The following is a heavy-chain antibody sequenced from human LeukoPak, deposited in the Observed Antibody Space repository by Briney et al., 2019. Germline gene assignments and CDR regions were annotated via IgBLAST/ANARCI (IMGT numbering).Heavy chain of an antibody. CDR2: IDYSGST. CDR1: GGSMNAYY. Sequence: SETLSLTCTVSGGSMNAYYWTWFRQPPGKGLEWIGYIDYSGSTNYNPSLKSRLTISVDTSNNKFSLKLSSVTAADTAVYYCATIAGSSSFWGQGTLVTVSS. CDR3: ATIAGSSSF. V-gene: IGHV4-59*08. D-gene: IGHD6-6*01. J-gene: IGHJ4*02.